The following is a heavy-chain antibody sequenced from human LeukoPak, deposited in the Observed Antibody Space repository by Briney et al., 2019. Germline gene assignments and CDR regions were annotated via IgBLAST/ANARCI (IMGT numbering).Heavy chain of an antibody. J-gene: IGHJ4*02. Sequence: ASVKVSCKASGYNFISYGITWVRQAPGQGLEWMGWINTNTGNPTYAQGFTGRFVFSLDTSVSTAYLQISSLKAEDTAVYYCASSKYSSHYYYFDYWGQGTLVTVSS. V-gene: IGHV7-4-1*02. CDR1: GYNFISYG. D-gene: IGHD2-21*01. CDR2: INTNTGNP. CDR3: ASSKYSSHYYYFDY.